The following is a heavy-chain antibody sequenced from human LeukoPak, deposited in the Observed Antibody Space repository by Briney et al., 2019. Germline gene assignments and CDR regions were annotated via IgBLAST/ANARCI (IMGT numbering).Heavy chain of an antibody. CDR1: GFTFSSYS. J-gene: IGHJ3*02. CDR2: ISRSSSYI. CDR3: ARDLTYERITIFGVVIISDAFDI. V-gene: IGHV3-21*01. Sequence: GGSLRLSCAASGFTFSSYSMNWVRQAPGKGLERVSSISRSSSYIYYADSVKGRFTISRDNAKNSLYLQMNSLRAEDTAVYYCARDLTYERITIFGVVIISDAFDIWGQGTMVTVSS. D-gene: IGHD3-3*01.